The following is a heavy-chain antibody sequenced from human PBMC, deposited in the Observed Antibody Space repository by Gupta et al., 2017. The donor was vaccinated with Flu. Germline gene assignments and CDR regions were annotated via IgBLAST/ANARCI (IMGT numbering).Heavy chain of an antibody. CDR2: ISSSISFI. CDR1: GCTFRSSD. J-gene: IGHJ4*02. CDR3: VRDHSTTWLRGNYFDR. V-gene: IGHV3-21*01. Sequence: VRLVESGGGLVKPGWSLRLSCAVSGCTFRSSDINWVRQAPGKGLEWFAPISSSISFIYYADSVKGRFTISRDNARNSASLQMASLRSDDTAVYYCVRDHSTTWLRGNYFDRWGQGILVTVSS. D-gene: IGHD2-2*01.